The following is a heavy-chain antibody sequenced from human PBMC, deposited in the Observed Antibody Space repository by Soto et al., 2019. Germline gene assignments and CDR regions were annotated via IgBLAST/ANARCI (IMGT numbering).Heavy chain of an antibody. Sequence: GGSLRLSCAASGFTFSSYAMSWVRQAPGKGLEWVSAISGSGGSTYYADSVKGRFTIFRANSKNTLYLQRNSLRVEATAVYYCSKVLQLGAGMVYAFDYWGQGTLVTVSS. D-gene: IGHD2-8*01. CDR1: GFTFSSYA. CDR2: ISGSGGST. CDR3: SKVLQLGAGMVYAFDY. V-gene: IGHV3-23*01. J-gene: IGHJ4*02.